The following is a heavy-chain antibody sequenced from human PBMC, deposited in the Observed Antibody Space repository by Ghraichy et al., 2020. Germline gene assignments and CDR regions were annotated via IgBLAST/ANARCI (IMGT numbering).Heavy chain of an antibody. CDR3: AHRTYYDFWSGYSNNWFDP. CDR2: IYWNDDK. D-gene: IGHD3-3*01. V-gene: IGHV2-5*01. CDR1: GFSLSTSGVG. Sequence: SGPTLVKPTQTLTLTCTFSGFSLSTSGVGVGWIRQPPGKALEWLALIYWNDDKRYSPSLKSRLTITKNTSKNQVVLTMTNMDPVDTATYYCAHRTYYDFWSGYSNNWFDPWGQGTLVTVSS. J-gene: IGHJ5*02.